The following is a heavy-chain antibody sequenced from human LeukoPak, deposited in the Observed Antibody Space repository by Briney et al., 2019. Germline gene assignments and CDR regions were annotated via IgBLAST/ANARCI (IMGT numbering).Heavy chain of an antibody. D-gene: IGHD3-22*01. V-gene: IGHV3-48*01. CDR1: GFTFSSYS. J-gene: IGHJ3*02. CDR2: ISSSTSTM. Sequence: GGSLRLSCAASGFTFSSYSMNWVRQAPGKGLEWVSYISSSTSTMYYAASVKGRFSISRDNAQNSLYLQMNSLRAEDTAVYYCVRDHHRRLYDSQARDTFDIWGQGTMVTVSS. CDR3: VRDHHRRLYDSQARDTFDI.